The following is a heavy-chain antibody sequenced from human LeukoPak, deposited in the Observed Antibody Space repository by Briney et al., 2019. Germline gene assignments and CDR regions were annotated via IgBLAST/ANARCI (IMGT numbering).Heavy chain of an antibody. Sequence: LGASVKVSCKASGYTFTGYYMHWVRQAPGQGLEWMGWINPNSGGTNYAQKFQGRVTITTDESTSTAYMELSSLRSEDTAVYYCARDRCSSTSCYTDDAFDIWGQGTMVTVSS. J-gene: IGHJ3*02. CDR2: INPNSGGT. CDR3: ARDRCSSTSCYTDDAFDI. D-gene: IGHD2-2*02. V-gene: IGHV1-2*02. CDR1: GYTFTGYY.